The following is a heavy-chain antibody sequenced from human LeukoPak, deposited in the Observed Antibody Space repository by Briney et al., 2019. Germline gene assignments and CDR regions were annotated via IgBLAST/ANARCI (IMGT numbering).Heavy chain of an antibody. CDR1: GGSISSYY. CDR3: ARGAYDFWSGYPNYYFDY. V-gene: IGHV4-59*01. D-gene: IGHD3-3*01. Sequence: SETLSLTCTVSGGSISSYYWSWIRQPPGKGLEWIGYIYYSGSTNFNPSLESRVTISVDTSKNQFSLKLSSVTAADTAVYYCARGAYDFWSGYPNYYFDYWGQGTLVTVSS. CDR2: IYYSGST. J-gene: IGHJ4*02.